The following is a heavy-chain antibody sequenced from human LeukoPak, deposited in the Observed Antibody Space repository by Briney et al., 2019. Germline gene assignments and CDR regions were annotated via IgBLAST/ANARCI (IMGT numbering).Heavy chain of an antibody. D-gene: IGHD2-15*01. V-gene: IGHV3-7*01. Sequence: GGSLRLSCAASGFTFSSYWMSWVRQAPGKGLEWVANIKQDGSEKYYVDSVKGRFTISRDNAKNSLYLQMNSLRAEDTAVYYCAREADCGGGSCYEEFFDIWGQGTMVTVSS. CDR2: IKQDGSEK. CDR3: AREADCGGGSCYEEFFDI. CDR1: GFTFSSYW. J-gene: IGHJ3*02.